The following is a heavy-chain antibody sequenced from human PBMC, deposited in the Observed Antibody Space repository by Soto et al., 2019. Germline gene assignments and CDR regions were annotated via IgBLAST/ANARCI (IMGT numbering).Heavy chain of an antibody. V-gene: IGHV4-31*03. D-gene: IGHD3-22*01. CDR1: GGSISSGGYY. Sequence: QVPLQESGPGLVKPSQTLSLTCTVSGGSISSGGYYWSWIRQHPGKGLEWIGYIYYSGSTYYNPSLKSRVTISVDTSKNQFSLKLSSVTAADTAVYYCARDRDSSGYYPSGYYYGMDVWGQGTTVTVSS. CDR2: IYYSGST. J-gene: IGHJ6*02. CDR3: ARDRDSSGYYPSGYYYGMDV.